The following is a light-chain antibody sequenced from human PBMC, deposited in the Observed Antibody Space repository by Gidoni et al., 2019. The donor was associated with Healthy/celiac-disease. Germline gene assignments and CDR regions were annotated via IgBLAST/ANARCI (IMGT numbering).Light chain of an antibody. V-gene: IGLV1-40*01. Sequence: QSVLTPPPSVSGAPGPRVTISCPGSSSNIGAGYDVHWYQQLPGTAPKLLIYGNSNRPSGVPDRFSGSKSGTSASLAITGLQAEDEADYYCQSYDSSLSGPVFGGGTKLTVL. CDR1: SSNIGAGYD. J-gene: IGLJ2*01. CDR2: GNS. CDR3: QSYDSSLSGPV.